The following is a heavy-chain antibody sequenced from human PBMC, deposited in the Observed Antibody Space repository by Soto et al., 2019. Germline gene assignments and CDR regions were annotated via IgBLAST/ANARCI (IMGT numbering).Heavy chain of an antibody. CDR3: ARDGFYAGSGRYSYGYSRPRYYAMDV. CDR1: GGTFSSYT. CDR2: IIPILGIA. V-gene: IGHV1-69*04. Sequence: SVKVSCKASGGTFSSYTISWVRQAPGQGLEWMGRIIPILGIANYAQKFQGRVTITADKSTSTAYMEMRSLRSDDTAIYYCARDGFYAGSGRYSYGYSRPRYYAMDVWGQGTTVTVSS. J-gene: IGHJ6*02. D-gene: IGHD5-18*01.